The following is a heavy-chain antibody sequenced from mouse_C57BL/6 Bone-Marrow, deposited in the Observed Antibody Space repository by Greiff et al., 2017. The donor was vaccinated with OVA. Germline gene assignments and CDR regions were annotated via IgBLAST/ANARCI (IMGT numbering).Heavy chain of an antibody. V-gene: IGHV5-15*01. CDR2: ISNLAYSI. CDR1: GFTFSDYG. J-gene: IGHJ2*01. Sequence: EVTLVESGGGLVQPGGSLKLSCAASGFTFSDYGMAWVRQAPRKGPEWVAFISNLAYSIYYADTVTGRFTISRENAKNTLYLEMSSLRSEDTAMYYCARLEPSTYYFDYWGQGTTLTVSS. CDR3: ARLEPSTYYFDY.